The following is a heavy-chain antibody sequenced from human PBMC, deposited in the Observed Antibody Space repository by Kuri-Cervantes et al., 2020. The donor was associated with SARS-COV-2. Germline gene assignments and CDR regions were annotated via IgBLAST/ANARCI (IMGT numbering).Heavy chain of an antibody. V-gene: IGHV3-30*18. CDR2: ISYDGSNK. Sequence: GGSLRLSCAAAGFTFSRYAMHWVRQAPGKGLEWVALISYDGSNKFYADSVRGRFTISRDNSKNTLSLEMNSLRVEDTALYYCAKDQHGIVVVFAAVDSWGQGTLVTVSS. CDR3: AKDQHGIVVVFAAVDS. D-gene: IGHD2-15*01. CDR1: GFTFSRYA. J-gene: IGHJ4*02.